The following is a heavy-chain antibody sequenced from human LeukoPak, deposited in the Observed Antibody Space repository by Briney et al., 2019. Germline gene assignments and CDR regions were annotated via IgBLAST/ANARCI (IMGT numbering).Heavy chain of an antibody. CDR1: GGSISSGSHY. V-gene: IGHV4-61*02. D-gene: IGHD3-10*01. CDR3: AGGTVLLWFGELLPDAFDI. Sequence: PSETLSLTCTVSGGSISSGSHYWSWIRQPAGKGLEWIGRIYTSGSTNYNPSLKGRVTISVDTSKNQFSLRLSSVPAADTAVYYCAGGTVLLWFGELLPDAFDIWGQGTMVTVSS. CDR2: IYTSGST. J-gene: IGHJ3*02.